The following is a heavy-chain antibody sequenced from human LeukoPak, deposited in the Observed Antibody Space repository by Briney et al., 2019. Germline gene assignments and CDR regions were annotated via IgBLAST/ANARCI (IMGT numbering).Heavy chain of an antibody. V-gene: IGHV3-30*02. J-gene: IGHJ4*02. CDR1: GFTFSSYG. D-gene: IGHD3-3*01. Sequence: GGSLRLSCPASGFTFSSYGMHWVRQAPGKGLEGVAFIRYVGSNKYYADSVKGRFTISRDNSKNTLYLQMNSLRAEDTAVYYCAKGPLLYDFWSGSHFDYWGQGTLVTVSS. CDR2: IRYVGSNK. CDR3: AKGPLLYDFWSGSHFDY.